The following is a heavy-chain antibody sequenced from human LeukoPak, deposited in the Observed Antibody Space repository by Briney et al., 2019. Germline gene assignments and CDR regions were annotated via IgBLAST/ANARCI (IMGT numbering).Heavy chain of an antibody. CDR1: GFTFSTYW. Sequence: GGSLRLSCAASGFTFSTYWTHWVHQAPGKGLVWVSRINSDGSSTSYADSVKGRFTISRDNAKNTLYLQMNSLRAEDTAVYYCNLATINYYYGMDVWGQGTTVTVSS. J-gene: IGHJ6*02. CDR2: INSDGSST. D-gene: IGHD5-24*01. V-gene: IGHV3-74*01. CDR3: NLATINYYYGMDV.